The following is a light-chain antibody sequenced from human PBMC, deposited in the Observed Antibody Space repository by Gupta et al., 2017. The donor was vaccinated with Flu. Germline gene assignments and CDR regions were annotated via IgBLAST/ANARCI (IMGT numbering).Light chain of an antibody. CDR1: QSVSISC. CDR3: QQYGSSPRT. V-gene: IGKV3-20*01. Sequence: ETVLTQSPGTLSLSPGERATLTCRASQSVSISCLAWYQQKPGQAPRLLIFDASSRATGSPDRFIGSGSGTDFTLTISRLEPEDFAVYYCQQYGSSPRTFGQGTKVEIK. CDR2: DAS. J-gene: IGKJ1*01.